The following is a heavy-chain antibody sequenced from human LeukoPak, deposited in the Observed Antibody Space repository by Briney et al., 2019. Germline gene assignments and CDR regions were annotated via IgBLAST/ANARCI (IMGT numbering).Heavy chain of an antibody. Sequence: GGSLRLSCAASGFTFSSYSMNWVRQAPGKGLEWVSSISSSSSYIYYADSVKGRFTISRDNAKNSLYLQMNSLRAEDTAVYYRARGVDYGGNSDNDAFDIWGQGTMVTVSS. J-gene: IGHJ3*02. CDR2: ISSSSSYI. V-gene: IGHV3-21*01. CDR3: ARGVDYGGNSDNDAFDI. CDR1: GFTFSSYS. D-gene: IGHD4-23*01.